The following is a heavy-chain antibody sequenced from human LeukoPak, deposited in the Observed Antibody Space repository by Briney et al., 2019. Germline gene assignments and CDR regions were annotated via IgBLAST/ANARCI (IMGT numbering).Heavy chain of an antibody. V-gene: IGHV4-59*08. D-gene: IGHD2-8*01. J-gene: IGHJ4*02. CDR2: IYYSGST. Sequence: SETLSLTCTVSGGSISSYYWSWIRQPPGKGLEWIGYIYYSGSTNYNPSLKSRVTISVDTSKNQFSLKLSSVTAADTAVYYCARLTRYCTNGVCWSLIDYWGQGTLVTVSS. CDR1: GGSISSYY. CDR3: ARLTRYCTNGVCWSLIDY.